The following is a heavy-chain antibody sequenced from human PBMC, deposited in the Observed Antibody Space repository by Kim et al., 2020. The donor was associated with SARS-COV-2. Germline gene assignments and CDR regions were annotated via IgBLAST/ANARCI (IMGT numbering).Heavy chain of an antibody. D-gene: IGHD3-9*01. CDR1: GFTFSSYA. V-gene: IGHV3-30*04. CDR3: ARDYDILTGGYFDY. J-gene: IGHJ4*02. CDR2: ISYDGSNK. Sequence: GGSLRLSCAASGFTFSSYAMHWVRQAPGKGLEWVAVISYDGSNKYYADSVKGRFTISRDNSKNTLYLQMNSLRAEDTAVYYCARDYDILTGGYFDYWGQGTLVTVSS.